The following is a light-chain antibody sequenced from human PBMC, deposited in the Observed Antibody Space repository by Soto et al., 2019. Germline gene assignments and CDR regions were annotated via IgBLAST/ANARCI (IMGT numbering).Light chain of an antibody. Sequence: EIVLTQSPGTLSLSPWERDTLSCRASQSVASSLLAWYQQKTGQAPRLLIYGASSRATGIPDRFSGSGSGTDFTLTISRLEPEDYAVYYCQQLATSPFTFGPGTTVDVK. CDR3: QQLATSPFT. CDR1: QSVASSL. V-gene: IGKV3-20*01. CDR2: GAS. J-gene: IGKJ3*01.